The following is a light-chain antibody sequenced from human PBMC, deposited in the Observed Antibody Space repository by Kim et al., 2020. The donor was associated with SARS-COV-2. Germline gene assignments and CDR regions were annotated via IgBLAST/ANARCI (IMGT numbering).Light chain of an antibody. CDR2: EDN. V-gene: IGLV6-57*02. CDR3: QSYDSSNHWV. J-gene: IGLJ3*02. Sequence: VTIPCPGCSGSVASKYVYWYQQRPGRAPPTVIYEDNQSPARVPDRFSGSIDSSSNSASLTISGLKTEDEADYYCQSYDSSNHWVFGGGTQLTVL. CDR1: SGSVASKY.